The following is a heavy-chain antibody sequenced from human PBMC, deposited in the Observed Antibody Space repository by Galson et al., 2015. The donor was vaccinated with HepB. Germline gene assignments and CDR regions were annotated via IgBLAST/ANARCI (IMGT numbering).Heavy chain of an antibody. CDR2: IYYSGST. CDR3: ARDSGQYSDYYYYYMDV. V-gene: IGHV4-59*01. D-gene: IGHD4-11*01. J-gene: IGHJ6*03. CDR1: GGSISSYY. Sequence: SETLSLTCTVSGGSISSYYWSWIRQPPGKGLEWIGYIYYSGSTNYNPSLKSRVTISVDTSKNQFSLKLSSVTAADTAVYYCARDSGQYSDYYYYYMDVWGKGTTVTVSS.